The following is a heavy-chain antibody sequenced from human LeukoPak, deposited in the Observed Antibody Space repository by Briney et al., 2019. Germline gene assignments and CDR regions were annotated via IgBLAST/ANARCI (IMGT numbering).Heavy chain of an antibody. CDR3: AKDFRIGYSAHFDY. Sequence: GGSLRLSCVGSGFTFRSHAMSWVRQAPEKGLEFVSGIYENGGTTYYADSVKGRFSISRDNSKNTLYLQMDSLRGEDTAVYYCAKDFRIGYSAHFDYWGQGALVTASS. J-gene: IGHJ4*02. D-gene: IGHD2-21*01. V-gene: IGHV3-23*01. CDR1: GFTFRSHA. CDR2: IYENGGTT.